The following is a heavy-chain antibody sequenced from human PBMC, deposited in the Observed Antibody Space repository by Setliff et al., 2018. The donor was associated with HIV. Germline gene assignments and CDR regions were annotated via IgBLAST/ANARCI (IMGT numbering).Heavy chain of an antibody. CDR2: IIPILGIA. CDR3: ARGGVGSGWYDEVDY. J-gene: IGHJ4*02. CDR1: GGTFSSYA. D-gene: IGHD6-19*01. Sequence: SVKVSCKASGGTFSSYAISWVRQAPGQGLEWMGGIIPILGIANYAQKFQGRVTITADESTSTAYMELSSLRSVDTAVYYCARGGVGSGWYDEVDYWGQGTLVTVSS. V-gene: IGHV1-69*10.